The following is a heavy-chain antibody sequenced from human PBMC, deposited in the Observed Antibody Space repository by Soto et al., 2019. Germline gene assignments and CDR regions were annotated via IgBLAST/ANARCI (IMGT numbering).Heavy chain of an antibody. J-gene: IGHJ4*02. Sequence: EVQLVESGGGLVKPGGSLRLSCAASGFTFSSYSMNWVRQAPGKGLEWVSSISSSSSYIYYADSVKGRFTLSRDNAKNSLYRQMDSLRAEDTAVYYWAREALYCGGDCYTPDYWGQGPLVTVSS. D-gene: IGHD2-21*02. CDR1: GFTFSSYS. CDR3: AREALYCGGDCYTPDY. V-gene: IGHV3-21*01. CDR2: ISSSSSYI.